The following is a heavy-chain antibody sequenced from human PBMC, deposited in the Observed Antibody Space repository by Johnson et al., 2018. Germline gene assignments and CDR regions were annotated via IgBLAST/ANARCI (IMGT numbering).Heavy chain of an antibody. D-gene: IGHD4-17*01. CDR2: IKQDGSQK. Sequence: VQLVQSGGGLVQPGGSLRLSCAASGFTFSNYWMSWVRQAPGKGLDWVANIKQDGSQKYYVDSVKGRFTISRDNAKNSLYLQMNSLRAEDTAVYYCPSWSGYGDFSRKVWVFDYWGQGTLVTVSS. J-gene: IGHJ4*02. CDR3: PSWSGYGDFSRKVWVFDY. V-gene: IGHV3-7*01. CDR1: GFTFSNYW.